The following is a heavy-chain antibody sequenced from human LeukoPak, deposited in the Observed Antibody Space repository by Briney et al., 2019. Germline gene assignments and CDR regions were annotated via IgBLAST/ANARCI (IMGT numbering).Heavy chain of an antibody. J-gene: IGHJ6*03. Sequence: SETLSLTCTVSGGSISSHYWSWIRQPPGKGLEWIGYIYYSGSTNYNPSLKSRVTISVDTSKNQFSLKLSSVTAADTAVYYCARVVYSSWFRGNYYYYYMDVWGKGTTVTVSS. CDR3: ARVVYSSWFRGNYYYYYMDV. V-gene: IGHV4-59*11. CDR2: IYYSGST. D-gene: IGHD6-6*01. CDR1: GGSISSHY.